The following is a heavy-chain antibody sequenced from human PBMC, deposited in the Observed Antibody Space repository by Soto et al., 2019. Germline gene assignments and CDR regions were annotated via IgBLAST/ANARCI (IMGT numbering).Heavy chain of an antibody. CDR3: AKDAVVRGLPLHYFDY. D-gene: IGHD3-10*01. CDR2: ISGSGGST. Sequence: GGSLRLACAASGFTFSKYALTWVRQAPGKGLEWVSAISGSGGSTYYADSVKGRFTISRDNSKNTLYLQMNSLRAEDTAVYYCAKDAVVRGLPLHYFDYWGQGT. CDR1: GFTFSKYA. V-gene: IGHV3-23*01. J-gene: IGHJ4*02.